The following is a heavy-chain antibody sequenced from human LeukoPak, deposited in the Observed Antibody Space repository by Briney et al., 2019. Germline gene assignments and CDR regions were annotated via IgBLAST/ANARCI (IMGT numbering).Heavy chain of an antibody. CDR2: ISSGSSYI. J-gene: IGHJ6*03. D-gene: IGHD3-10*01. V-gene: IGHV3-21*01. CDR1: GFTFSGYS. Sequence: GGSLRLSCVASGFTFSGYSMNWVRHAPGKGLEWVSSISSGSSYIYYADSVKGRFTISRDNAKNSQYLQMDSLRAEDTAVYFCAAGSSKYYYYMDVWGKGTTVTVSS. CDR3: AAGSSKYYYYMDV.